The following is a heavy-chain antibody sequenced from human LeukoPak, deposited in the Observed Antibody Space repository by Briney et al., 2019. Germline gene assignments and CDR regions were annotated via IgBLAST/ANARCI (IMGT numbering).Heavy chain of an antibody. Sequence: GGSLRLSCAASGFTFSSYGMSWVRQAPGKGLEWVSAISGSGGSTYYADSVKGRFTISRDNSKNTLYLQMNSLRAEDTAVYYCAKERWGYCSSTSCYPIDYWGQGTLVTVSS. CDR1: GFTFSSYG. V-gene: IGHV3-23*01. J-gene: IGHJ4*02. CDR3: AKERWGYCSSTSCYPIDY. D-gene: IGHD2-2*01. CDR2: ISGSGGST.